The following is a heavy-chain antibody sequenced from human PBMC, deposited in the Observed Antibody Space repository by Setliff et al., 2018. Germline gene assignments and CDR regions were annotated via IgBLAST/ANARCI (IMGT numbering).Heavy chain of an antibody. Sequence: SETLSLTCTVSGGSISSYYWSWIRQPSWKGLEWIGYIYTSGSTNYNPSLKSRSLDTSKNQFSLDLSSVTPADTAVYYCARELGLRAPFDFWGQGILVTVSS. D-gene: IGHD4-17*01. J-gene: IGHJ4*02. CDR2: IYTSGST. CDR3: ARELGLRAPFDF. CDR1: GGSISSYY. V-gene: IGHV4-59*01.